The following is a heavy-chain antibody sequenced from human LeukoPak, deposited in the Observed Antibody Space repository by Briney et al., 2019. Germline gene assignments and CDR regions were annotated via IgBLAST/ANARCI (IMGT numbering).Heavy chain of an antibody. D-gene: IGHD3-10*01. V-gene: IGHV4-39*07. CDR2: MYYSGST. CDR3: AREMRSPRGGFDY. Sequence: SETLSLTCTVSSGSISSTSYYWGWIRQPPGMGLEWIGSMYYSGSTYYNPSLKSRVTISVDTSKSQFSLKLSSVTTADTAVYYCAREMRSPRGGFDYWDQGTLVTVSS. CDR1: SGSISSTSYY. J-gene: IGHJ4*02.